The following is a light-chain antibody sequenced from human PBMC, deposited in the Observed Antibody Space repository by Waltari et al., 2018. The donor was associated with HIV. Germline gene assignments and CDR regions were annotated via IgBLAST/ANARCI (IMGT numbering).Light chain of an antibody. V-gene: IGLV2-23*02. Sequence: QSALTQPASVSGSFGQSITISCTGTSSDVGSYNLFPWYQYHPGKAPKLIIYEVSKLPSGVSNRFSGSKSGNTASLTVSGLQAEDEAHYSCCSYARSGIPFGGGTKLTVL. CDR3: CSYARSGIP. J-gene: IGLJ2*01. CDR2: EVS. CDR1: SSDVGSYNL.